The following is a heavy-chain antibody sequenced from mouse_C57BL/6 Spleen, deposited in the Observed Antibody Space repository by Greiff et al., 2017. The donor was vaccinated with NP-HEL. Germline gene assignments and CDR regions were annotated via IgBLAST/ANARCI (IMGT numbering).Heavy chain of an antibody. V-gene: IGHV1-19*01. CDR3: ASSAKEGYYFDY. CDR1: GYTFTDYY. D-gene: IGHD3-2*02. CDR2: INPYNGGT. Sequence: VQLKQSGPVLVKPGASVKMSCKASGYTFTDYYMNWVKQSHGKSLEWIGVINPYNGGTSYNQKFKGKATLTVDKSSSTAYMELNSLTSEDSAVYYCASSAKEGYYFDYWGQGTTLTVSS. J-gene: IGHJ2*01.